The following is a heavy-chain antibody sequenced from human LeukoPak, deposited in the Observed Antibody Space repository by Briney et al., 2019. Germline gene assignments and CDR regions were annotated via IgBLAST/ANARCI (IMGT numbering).Heavy chain of an antibody. CDR1: GGSFNGYY. CDR2: INHSGST. J-gene: IGHJ4*02. CDR3: AGAPMEYYDFWSGYSTWYFDY. D-gene: IGHD3-3*01. Sequence: PSETLSLTCAVYGGSFNGYYWTWIRQTPGKGLEWIGEINHSGSTKYNPSLKSRLTISVDTSKNQFSLKMSSVTAADTAVYYCAGAPMEYYDFWSGYSTWYFDYWGQGNLVTVSS. V-gene: IGHV4-34*01.